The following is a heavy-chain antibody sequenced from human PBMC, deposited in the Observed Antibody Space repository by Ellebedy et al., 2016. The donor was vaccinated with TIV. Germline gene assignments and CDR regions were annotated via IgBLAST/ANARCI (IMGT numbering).Heavy chain of an antibody. V-gene: IGHV3-53*01. D-gene: IGHD6-19*01. J-gene: IGHJ4*02. CDR2: IFSAGTT. CDR3: AKDRFSSAWYGGCFDY. Sequence: GESLKISCAVSGFTAANNYMSWVRQAPGKRLEFVSIIFSAGTTYYAESVKGRFTISRDSSKNTVYLQMSSLRAEDTAVYYCAKDRFSSAWYGGCFDYWGQGTLVTVSS. CDR1: GFTAANNY.